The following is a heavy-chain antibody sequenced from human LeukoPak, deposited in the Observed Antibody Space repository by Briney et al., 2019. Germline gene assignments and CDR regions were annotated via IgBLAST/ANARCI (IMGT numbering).Heavy chain of an antibody. CDR3: AKTDSSTWEIDY. CDR1: GFTFSNYG. D-gene: IGHD6-13*01. J-gene: IGHJ4*02. CDR2: IWYDGSNK. Sequence: PGGSLRLSCAASGFTFSNYGMHWVRQAPGKGLEWVAVIWYDGSNKYYADSVKGRFTISRDNSKNTLYLQMNSLRAEDTAVYYCAKTDSSTWEIDYWGQGTLVTVSS. V-gene: IGHV3-33*06.